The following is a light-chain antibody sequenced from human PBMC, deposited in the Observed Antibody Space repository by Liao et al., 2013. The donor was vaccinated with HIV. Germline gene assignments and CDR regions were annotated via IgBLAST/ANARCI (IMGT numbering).Light chain of an antibody. CDR3: QMWGGTSAQVL. V-gene: IGLV3-21*04. CDR2: HDD. Sequence: SYELTQPPSVSVAPGKTASITCGGNNIGSKSVHWYQQKPGQAPLLVIYHDDDRPSGIPERFSGSTSATMATLTISRVEPGDEAVYYCQMWGGTSAQVLFGGGTQL. J-gene: IGLJ3*02. CDR1: NIGSKS.